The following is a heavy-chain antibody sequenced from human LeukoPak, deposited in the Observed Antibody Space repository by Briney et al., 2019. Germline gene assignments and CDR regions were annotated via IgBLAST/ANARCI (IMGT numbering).Heavy chain of an antibody. Sequence: GGSLRLSCAAAGFTFNNYAMSWVRQAPGKGLKWVSGISSGGSTYYADSVKGRFTIPRDNSKNTLFLQMNSLRAEDTAVYYCAKDTYSSSPYYFDYWGQGTLVTVSS. CDR2: ISSGGST. D-gene: IGHD6-6*01. J-gene: IGHJ4*02. CDR1: GFTFNNYA. CDR3: AKDTYSSSPYYFDY. V-gene: IGHV3-23*01.